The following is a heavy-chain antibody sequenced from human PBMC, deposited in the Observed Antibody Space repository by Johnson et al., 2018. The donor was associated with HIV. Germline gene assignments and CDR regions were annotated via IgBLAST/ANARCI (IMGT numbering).Heavy chain of an antibody. D-gene: IGHD3-3*01. Sequence: VQLVESGGGVVQPGRSLRLSCAASGFTFSTYAMHWVRQAPGKGLEWVAVIYSGGSTYYADSVKGRFTISRDNSKNTLYLQMNSLRAEDTAVYYCARPHFATVLQFLVGAFDIWGQGTMVTVA. J-gene: IGHJ3*02. V-gene: IGHV3-66*04. CDR1: GFTFSTYA. CDR2: IYSGGST. CDR3: ARPHFATVLQFLVGAFDI.